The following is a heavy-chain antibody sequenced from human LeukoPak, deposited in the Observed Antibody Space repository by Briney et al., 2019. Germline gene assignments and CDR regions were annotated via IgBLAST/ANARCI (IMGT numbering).Heavy chain of an antibody. V-gene: IGHV4-34*01. CDR2: INHSGST. Sequence: SETLSLTCAVYGGSFSGYYWSWIHQPPGKGLEWIGEINHSGSTNYNPSLKSRVTISVDTSKNQFSLKLRSVTAADTAVYYCASGQYGSGSYYNTWGQGTLVTVSS. J-gene: IGHJ5*02. D-gene: IGHD3-10*01. CDR3: ASGQYGSGSYYNT. CDR1: GGSFSGYY.